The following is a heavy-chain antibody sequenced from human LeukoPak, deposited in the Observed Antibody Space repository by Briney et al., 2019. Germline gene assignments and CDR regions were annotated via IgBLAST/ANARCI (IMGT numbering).Heavy chain of an antibody. Sequence: GGSLRLSCTASGFTFCNYGMHWVRQAPGKGLEWVAVMWVWNDGSNEYYADSVKGRFTIARDNSKNTLYLQMVSLRAEDTADYYCARDRFPHDDAHYGMDVWGQGTTVTVSS. CDR3: ARDRFPHDDAHYGMDV. CDR1: GFTFCNYG. J-gene: IGHJ6*02. D-gene: IGHD3-16*01. CDR2: MWVWNDGSNE. V-gene: IGHV3-33*01.